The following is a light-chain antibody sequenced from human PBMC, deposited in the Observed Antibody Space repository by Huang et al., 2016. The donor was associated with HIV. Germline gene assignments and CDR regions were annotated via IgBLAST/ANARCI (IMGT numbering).Light chain of an antibody. Sequence: EIVMTQSPAILSVSPGERATLSCRASQSVSGGLAWYQQKPGQTPRLLIYGASTRAAGIPARFSGTRSGTEFTLTISSLQSEDFAVYYCQQYNKWPLTFGQGSKLEIK. J-gene: IGKJ2*01. CDR2: GAS. CDR1: QSVSGG. CDR3: QQYNKWPLT. V-gene: IGKV3-15*01.